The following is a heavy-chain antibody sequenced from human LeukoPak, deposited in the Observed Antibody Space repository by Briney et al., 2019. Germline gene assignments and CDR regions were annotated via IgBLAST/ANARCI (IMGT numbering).Heavy chain of an antibody. V-gene: IGHV1-8*03. CDR3: ARTLRPSWYSGSHDAFDI. CDR1: VGTFSSYA. Sequence: GASVKVSCKGSVGTFSSYAISWVRQATGQGLEWMGWVNPNSGNTGYAQMFQGRVTITRNTSISTAYMELSSLRSEDTAVYYCARTLRPSWYSGSHDAFDIWGQGTMVTVSS. J-gene: IGHJ3*02. D-gene: IGHD1-26*01. CDR2: VNPNSGNT.